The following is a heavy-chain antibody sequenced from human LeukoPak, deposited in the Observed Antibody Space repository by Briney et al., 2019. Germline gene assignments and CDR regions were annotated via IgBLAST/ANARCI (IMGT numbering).Heavy chain of an antibody. V-gene: IGHV1-69*05. D-gene: IGHD6-13*01. CDR2: IIPIFGTA. CDR1: GGTFSSYA. Sequence: SVKVSCKASGGTFSSYAISWVRQAPGQGLEWMGRIIPIFGTANYAQKFQGRVTITTDESTSIAYMELSSLRSEDTAVYYCARGLWEQLGPWFDPWGQEPWSPSPQ. J-gene: IGHJ5*02. CDR3: ARGLWEQLGPWFDP.